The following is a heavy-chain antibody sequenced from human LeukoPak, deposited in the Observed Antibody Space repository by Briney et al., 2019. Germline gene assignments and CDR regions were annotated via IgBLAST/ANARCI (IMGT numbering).Heavy chain of an antibody. Sequence: SVKVSRKASGGTFSSYAISWVRQAPGQGLEWMGRIIPIFGTANYAQKFQGRVTITTDESTSTAYMELSSLRSEDTAVYYCARDLLGHDAFDIWGQGTMVTVSS. J-gene: IGHJ3*02. CDR1: GGTFSSYA. D-gene: IGHD7-27*01. CDR3: ARDLLGHDAFDI. V-gene: IGHV1-69*05. CDR2: IIPIFGTA.